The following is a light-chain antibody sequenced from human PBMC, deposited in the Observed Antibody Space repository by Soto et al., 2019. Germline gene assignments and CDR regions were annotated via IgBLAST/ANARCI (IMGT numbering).Light chain of an antibody. V-gene: IGLV1-44*01. Sequence: QSVLTQPPSASGTPGQRVTISCSGSSSNIGSNTVNWYQQLPGTAPKLLIYTNNQRPSGVPDRFSGSKSGTSASLVISGLQSEDEADYYCAAWDDSLNGAVFGGGTQPTVL. J-gene: IGLJ7*01. CDR2: TNN. CDR1: SSNIGSNT. CDR3: AAWDDSLNGAV.